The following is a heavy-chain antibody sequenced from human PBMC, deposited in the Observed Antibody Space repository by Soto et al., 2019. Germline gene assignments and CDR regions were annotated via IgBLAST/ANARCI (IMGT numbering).Heavy chain of an antibody. CDR3: ARLRGSYSWYFDY. CDR2: ISYDGKNK. V-gene: IGHV3-30*04. J-gene: IGHJ4*02. Sequence: QVQLVESGGDVVQPGRSLRLSCAASGFTFSSNAMHWVRQAPGKGLEWVAGISYDGKNKYYADSMKGRFTISRDNSKNTLDLQRNSLRIEDTAVYYCARLRGSYSWYFDYWGQGTLVTVSS. CDR1: GFTFSSNA. D-gene: IGHD1-26*01.